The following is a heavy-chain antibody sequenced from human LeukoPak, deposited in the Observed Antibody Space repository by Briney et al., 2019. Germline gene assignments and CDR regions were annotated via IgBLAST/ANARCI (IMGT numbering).Heavy chain of an antibody. D-gene: IGHD5-12*01. V-gene: IGHV4-59*01. CDR3: ARVRGYGGYKWVAYYFDY. Sequence: SETLSLTCTVFGGSISSYYWSWIRQPPGKGLEWIGYIYYSGSTNYNPSLKSRVTISVDTSKNQFSLKLSSVTAADTAVYYCARVRGYGGYKWVAYYFDYWGQGTLVTVSS. CDR2: IYYSGST. CDR1: GGSISSYY. J-gene: IGHJ4*02.